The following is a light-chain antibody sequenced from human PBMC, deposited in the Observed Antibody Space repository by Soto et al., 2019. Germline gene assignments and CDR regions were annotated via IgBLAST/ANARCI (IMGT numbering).Light chain of an antibody. CDR3: QSYDSSLIVV. J-gene: IGLJ2*01. Sequence: QSVLTQPPSVSGAPGQRVTISCTGSSSNIGAGYDVHWYQQLPGTAPKLLIYGNSNRPSGVPNRFSASKSGTSASLAITGLQAEDEADYYCQSYDSSLIVVFGGGTKLTVL. CDR2: GNS. CDR1: SSNIGAGYD. V-gene: IGLV1-40*01.